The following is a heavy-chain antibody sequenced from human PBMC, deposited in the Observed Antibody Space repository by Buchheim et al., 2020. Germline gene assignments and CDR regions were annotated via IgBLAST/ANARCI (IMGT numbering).Heavy chain of an antibody. CDR3: ARCATSRWEGWFTS. J-gene: IGHJ5*02. D-gene: IGHD6-13*01. V-gene: IGHV4-31*03. Sequence: QVRLQESGPGRVKPSQTLSLTCNVSGGSISSGGDYWSWIRQYPGKGLEWIGNIYYSGSTYYNPSLKSRATISVARSKNQFFLKRSSVTAADSAMYYCARCATSRWEGWFTSWGQGT. CDR1: GGSISSGGDY. CDR2: IYYSGST.